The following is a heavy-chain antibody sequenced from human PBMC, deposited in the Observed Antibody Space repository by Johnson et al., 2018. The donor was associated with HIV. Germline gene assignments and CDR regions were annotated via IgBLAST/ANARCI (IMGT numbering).Heavy chain of an antibody. CDR3: ARGLGDYGDSGRYVFDV. D-gene: IGHD4-17*01. CDR1: GFTFSSYA. V-gene: IGHV3-30-3*01. CDR2: ISYDGSKK. Sequence: QVQLVESGGGVVQPGRSLRLSCAASGFTFSSYAMHWVRQAPGKGLEWVAVISYDGSKKYFVDSVKGRFTISRDHAENSLYLHMNSLRAEDTAVYYCARGLGDYGDSGRYVFDVWGQGTLVTVSS. J-gene: IGHJ3*01.